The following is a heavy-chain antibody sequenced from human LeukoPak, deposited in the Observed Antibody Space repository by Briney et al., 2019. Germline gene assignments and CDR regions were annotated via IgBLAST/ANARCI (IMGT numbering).Heavy chain of an antibody. D-gene: IGHD2-2*01. Sequence: PSETLSLTCTVSGGSISSYYWSWIRQPPGKGLEWIGYIYHSGSTYYNPSLKSRVTISVDRSKNQFSLKLSSVTAADTAVYYCARDGGVVPAAMKAFDIWGQGTMVTVSS. CDR2: IYHSGST. J-gene: IGHJ3*02. CDR1: GGSISSYY. CDR3: ARDGGVVPAAMKAFDI. V-gene: IGHV4-59*12.